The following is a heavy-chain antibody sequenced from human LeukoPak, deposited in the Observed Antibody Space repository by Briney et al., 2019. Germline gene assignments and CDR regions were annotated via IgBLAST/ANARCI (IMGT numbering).Heavy chain of an antibody. CDR2: IIPIIGTA. J-gene: IGHJ4*02. CDR1: GGTFSSYA. V-gene: IGHV1-69*13. D-gene: IGHD1-1*01. Sequence: GASVKVSCKASGGTFSSYAISWVRQALGQGLEWMGGIIPIIGTANYAQKFQGRVTITADESTSTAYMELSSLRSEDTAVYYCARDRATGGVDYWGQGTLVTVSS. CDR3: ARDRATGGVDY.